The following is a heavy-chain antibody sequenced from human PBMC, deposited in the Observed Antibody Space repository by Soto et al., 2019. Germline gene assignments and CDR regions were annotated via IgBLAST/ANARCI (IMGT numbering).Heavy chain of an antibody. V-gene: IGHV1-69*13. CDR3: ARDLDYYGSGSHYYYGMGV. D-gene: IGHD3-10*01. Sequence: AVKVSCKASGGTFSRYAFSWVRQAPGQGLEWMGGIVPIYGTRGFAQKFQGRLTITADEPTRTAYMELSSLRSEDTAVYYCARDLDYYGSGSHYYYGMGVWGQGTTVTVSS. CDR1: GGTFSRYA. J-gene: IGHJ6*02. CDR2: IVPIYGTR.